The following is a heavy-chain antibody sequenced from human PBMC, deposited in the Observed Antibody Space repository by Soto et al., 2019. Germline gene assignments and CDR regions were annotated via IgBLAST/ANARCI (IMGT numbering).Heavy chain of an antibody. V-gene: IGHV3-72*01. CDR2: TKNKANSYTT. Sequence: EVQLVESGGGLVQPGGSLRLSCAASGFTFNDHYMDWVRQAPGKGLEWVGRTKNKANSYTTEYAASVKGRFTISRDDSQNSLYLQMNRLKTEDTAVYYCARDCVRCGGDRHAFDIWGRGTMVTVSS. J-gene: IGHJ3*02. D-gene: IGHD2-21*02. CDR1: GFTFNDHY. CDR3: ARDCVRCGGDRHAFDI.